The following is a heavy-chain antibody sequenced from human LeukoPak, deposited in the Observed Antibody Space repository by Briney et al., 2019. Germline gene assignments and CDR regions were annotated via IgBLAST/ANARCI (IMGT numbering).Heavy chain of an antibody. CDR2: IYYSGST. V-gene: IGHV4-59*11. D-gene: IGHD3-22*01. CDR1: GGSISSHY. Sequence: PSETLSLTCTVSGGSISSHYWSWIRQPPGKGLEWIGYIYYSGSTDYNPSLKSRVTISVDTSKNQFSLKLSSVTAADTAVYYCARESPDRGPITMIVVVESEFDYWGQGTLVTVSS. J-gene: IGHJ4*02. CDR3: ARESPDRGPITMIVVVESEFDY.